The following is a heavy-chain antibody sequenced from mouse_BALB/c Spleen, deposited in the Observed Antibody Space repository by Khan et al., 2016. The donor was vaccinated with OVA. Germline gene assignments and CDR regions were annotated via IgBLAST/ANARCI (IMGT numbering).Heavy chain of an antibody. D-gene: IGHD2-14*01. CDR2: INPRSGYT. V-gene: IGHV1-4*01. J-gene: IGHJ4*01. CDR1: GYTFTSNT. CDR3: ARRTTGYAMDY. Sequence: VQLQQSGAELARPGASVKMSCKASGYTFTSNTMHWVKQRPGQGLEWIGYINPRSGYTIYNQKFKDKATLTADISSSTAYMQLSSRTSDDSAVYYWARRTTGYAMDYWGQGTSVTVSS.